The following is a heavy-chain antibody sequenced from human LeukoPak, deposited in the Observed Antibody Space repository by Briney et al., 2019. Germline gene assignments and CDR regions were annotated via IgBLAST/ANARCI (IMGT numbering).Heavy chain of an antibody. J-gene: IGHJ4*02. CDR3: AMVVWGSYFDY. V-gene: IGHV4-38-2*01. CDR2: IYHSGST. Sequence: SETLSLTCAVSGYSISSGYYWGWIRQPPGKGLEWIGSIYHSGSTYYNPSLKSRVTISVDTSKNQFSLKLSSVTAADTAVYYCAMVVWGSYFDYWGQGTLVTVSS. D-gene: IGHD3-16*01. CDR1: GYSISSGYY.